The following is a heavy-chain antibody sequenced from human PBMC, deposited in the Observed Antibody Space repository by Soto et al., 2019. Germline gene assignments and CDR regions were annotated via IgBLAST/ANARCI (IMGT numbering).Heavy chain of an antibody. V-gene: IGHV3-53*01. CDR1: GFTVSSNY. J-gene: IGHJ6*02. Sequence: EVQLVESGGGLIQPGGSLRLSCAASGFTVSSNYMSWVRQAPGKGLEWVSVIYSGGSTYYADSVKGRFTISRDNSKNTLYLQMNSLRAEDTAVYYCARDQLSTTVTGPSDGMDVWGQGTTVTVSS. CDR2: IYSGGST. CDR3: ARDQLSTTVTGPSDGMDV. D-gene: IGHD4-4*01.